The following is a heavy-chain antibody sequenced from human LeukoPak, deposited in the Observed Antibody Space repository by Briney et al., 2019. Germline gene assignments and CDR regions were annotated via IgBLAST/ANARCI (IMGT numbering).Heavy chain of an antibody. Sequence: GESLKISCKGSGYSFSSYWIGWVRQMPGKGLEWMGFIYPDDSDTRYRPSFQGQVTMSADKAPSTAYLQWRSLKASDTAMYYCARGAGTLIDYWGQGTLVTGSS. D-gene: IGHD3-10*01. CDR3: ARGAGTLIDY. CDR1: GYSFSSYW. J-gene: IGHJ4*02. V-gene: IGHV5-51*01. CDR2: IYPDDSDT.